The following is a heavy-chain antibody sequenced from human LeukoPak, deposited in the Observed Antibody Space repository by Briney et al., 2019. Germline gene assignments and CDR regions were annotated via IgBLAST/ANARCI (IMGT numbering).Heavy chain of an antibody. V-gene: IGHV3-23*01. CDR1: GFTFSNYA. J-gene: IGHJ4*02. Sequence: PGGSLRLSCAASGFTFSNYAMSWVRQAPGKGLEWVSGISGSGGSTYYADSVKGRFTISRDNSKNTLYLQMNSLTDEDTAVYYCARESPRVSAISDYWGQGTLVTVSS. CDR2: ISGSGGST. D-gene: IGHD2-21*02. CDR3: ARESPRVSAISDY.